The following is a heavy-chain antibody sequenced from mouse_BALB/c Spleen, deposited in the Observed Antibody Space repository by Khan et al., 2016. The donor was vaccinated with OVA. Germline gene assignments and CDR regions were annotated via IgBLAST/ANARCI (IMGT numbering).Heavy chain of an antibody. Sequence: DLVKPGASVKLSCKASGYTFTSYWINWIKQRPGQGLEWIGRIAPGSGSTYYNEMFKGKSTLTVDTSSSTASIQLSSLSSVDSAVYSCARADYYGSSLYALDYWGQGTSVTVSS. D-gene: IGHD1-1*01. CDR2: IAPGSGST. CDR3: ARADYYGSSLYALDY. V-gene: IGHV1S41*01. J-gene: IGHJ4*01. CDR1: GYTFTSYW.